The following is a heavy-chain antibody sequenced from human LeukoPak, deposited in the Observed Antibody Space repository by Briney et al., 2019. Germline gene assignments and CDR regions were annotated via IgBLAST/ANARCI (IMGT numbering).Heavy chain of an antibody. V-gene: IGHV3-9*01. CDR2: ISWNSGSI. D-gene: IGHD3-9*01. Sequence: PGRSLRLSCAASGFTFDDYAMHWVRQAPGKGLEWVSGISWNSGSIGYADSVKGRFTISRDNANDSVYLQMNSLRAEDTAVYYCARRYFDWFLGAGGSLDIWGQGTMVTVSS. CDR3: ARRYFDWFLGAGGSLDI. CDR1: GFTFDDYA. J-gene: IGHJ3*02.